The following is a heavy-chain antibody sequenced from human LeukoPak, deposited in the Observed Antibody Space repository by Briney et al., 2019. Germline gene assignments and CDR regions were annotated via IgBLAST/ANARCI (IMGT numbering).Heavy chain of an antibody. CDR2: IYYSGTT. CDR1: GGSISSYY. V-gene: IGHV4-59*01. CDR3: ARGVYIAAAQYGY. J-gene: IGHJ4*02. Sequence: LETLSLTCTVSGGSISSYYCSWIRQPPGKGLEWIGYIYYSGTTNYNPSLKSRVTISVDTSKTQCSLKLSSVTAADTAVYYRARGVYIAAAQYGYWGQGTLVTVSS. D-gene: IGHD6-13*01.